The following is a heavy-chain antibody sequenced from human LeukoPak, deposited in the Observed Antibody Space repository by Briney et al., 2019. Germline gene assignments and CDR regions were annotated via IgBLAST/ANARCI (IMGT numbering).Heavy chain of an antibody. Sequence: ASVKVSCKASGYTFTGYYMHWVRQAPGQGLEWMGWINPNSGGTNYAQKFQGRVTMTRDTFISTAYMELSRLRSDDTAVYYCARGPFGYNFNYFDYWRQGTLVTVSS. D-gene: IGHD5-24*01. CDR2: INPNSGGT. CDR3: ARGPFGYNFNYFDY. J-gene: IGHJ4*02. CDR1: GYTFTGYY. V-gene: IGHV1-2*02.